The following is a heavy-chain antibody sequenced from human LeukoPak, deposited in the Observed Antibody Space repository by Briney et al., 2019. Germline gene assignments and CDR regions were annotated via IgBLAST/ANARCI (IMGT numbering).Heavy chain of an antibody. CDR2: INHSGST. J-gene: IGHJ3*02. CDR3: ARENIAAAATGAFDI. D-gene: IGHD6-13*01. CDR1: GGSFSGYY. Sequence: SETLSLTCAVYGGSFSGYYWSWIRQPPGKGLEWIGEINHSGSTNYNPSLKSRVTISVDTSKNQFSLKLSSVTAADTAVYYCARENIAAAATGAFDIWGQGTMVTVSS. V-gene: IGHV4-34*01.